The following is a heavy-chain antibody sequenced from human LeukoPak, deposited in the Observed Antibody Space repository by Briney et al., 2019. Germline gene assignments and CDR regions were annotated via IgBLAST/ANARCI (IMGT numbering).Heavy chain of an antibody. V-gene: IGHV3-74*01. CDR2: IYNDGSSI. Sequence: GGSLRLSCAASGFTFSNYWMHWVRQAPGKGLVWVSRIYNDGSSINYADSVKGRFTLSRDNAKNTLDLQMNRLRADDTAVYYCARVRGGCGRSCAADAFDIWGQGTMVTVSS. CDR1: GFTFSNYW. J-gene: IGHJ3*02. CDR3: ARVRGGCGRSCAADAFDI. D-gene: IGHD1-26*01.